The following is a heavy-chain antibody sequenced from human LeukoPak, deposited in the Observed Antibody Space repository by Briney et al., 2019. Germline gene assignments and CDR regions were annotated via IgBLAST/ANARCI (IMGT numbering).Heavy chain of an antibody. V-gene: IGHV1-24*01. J-gene: IGHJ6*02. CDR1: GYTLTELS. CDR2: FDPEDGET. D-gene: IGHD3-3*01. CDR3: ARETPTYYDFWSGYRPYYYYGMDV. Sequence: ASVKVSCKVSGYTLTELSMHWVRQAPGKGLEWMGGFDPEDGETIYAQKFQGRVTMTEDTSTDTAYMELSSLRSEDTAVYYCARETPTYYDFWSGYRPYYYYGMDVWGQGTTVTVSS.